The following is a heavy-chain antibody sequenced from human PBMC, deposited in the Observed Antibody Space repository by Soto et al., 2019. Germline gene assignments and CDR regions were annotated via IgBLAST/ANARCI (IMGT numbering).Heavy chain of an antibody. CDR3: ASSPDYGDYLGY. CDR1: GFTFSSYW. Sequence: HPGGSLRLSCAASGFTFSSYWMHWVRQAPGKGLVWVSRINSVGSSTSYADSVKGRFTISRDNAKNPLYLQMNSLRAEDTAVYYCASSPDYGDYLGYWGQGTLVTVSS. CDR2: INSVGSST. J-gene: IGHJ4*02. D-gene: IGHD4-17*01. V-gene: IGHV3-74*01.